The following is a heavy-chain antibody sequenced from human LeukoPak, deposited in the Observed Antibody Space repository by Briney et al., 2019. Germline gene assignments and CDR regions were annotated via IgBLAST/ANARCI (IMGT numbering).Heavy chain of an antibody. CDR1: GFTFSSYS. Sequence: GGSLRLSCAASGFTFSSYSMNWVRQAPGKGLEWVSSISSSSSYIYYADSVKGRFTISRDNAKNSLYLQMNSLRAEDTAVYYCASDGRFGESPHDYWGQGTLVTVSS. V-gene: IGHV3-21*01. CDR3: ASDGRFGESPHDY. CDR2: ISSSSSYI. J-gene: IGHJ4*02. D-gene: IGHD3-10*01.